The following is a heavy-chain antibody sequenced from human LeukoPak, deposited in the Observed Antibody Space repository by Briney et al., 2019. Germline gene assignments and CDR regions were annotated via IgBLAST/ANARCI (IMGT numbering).Heavy chain of an antibody. CDR3: AKDGYSSGWTFDY. Sequence: GGSLRLSCAASGFTFSSYAMSWVRQAPGEGLEWVSGISGSVISTYYADSVKGRFTISRDNSKNTLYLQMNSLRAEDTAVYYCAKDGYSSGWTFDYWGQGTLVTVSS. V-gene: IGHV3-23*01. CDR1: GFTFSSYA. CDR2: ISGSVIST. J-gene: IGHJ4*02. D-gene: IGHD6-19*01.